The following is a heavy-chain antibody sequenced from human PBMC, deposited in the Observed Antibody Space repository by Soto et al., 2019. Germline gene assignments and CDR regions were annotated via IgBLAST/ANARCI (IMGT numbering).Heavy chain of an antibody. Sequence: SETLSLTCTVSGGSISSDYWNWIRQPPGKGLEWIGYIYYSGSTNYNPSLKSRVTISVDTSKKQFSLKLRSVTAADTAVYYCATAAAGILWRQFDNWGQGSLLTLP. V-gene: IGHV4-59*01. CDR3: ATAAAGILWRQFDN. CDR1: GGSISSDY. D-gene: IGHD6-13*01. J-gene: IGHJ4*02. CDR2: IYYSGST.